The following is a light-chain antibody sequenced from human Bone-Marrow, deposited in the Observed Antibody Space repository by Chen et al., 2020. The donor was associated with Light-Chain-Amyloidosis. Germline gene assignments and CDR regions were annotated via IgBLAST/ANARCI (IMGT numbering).Light chain of an antibody. J-gene: IGLJ3*02. V-gene: IGLV3-21*02. Sequence: SYVLTQPPSVSVAPGQTARITCGGNNIGCKSVHWYQQKPGQAPILVVYDDSGRPSGIPKRFSGADSGNTATLPISRVEAGDEDDYYCQVWDSGSDGGVFGGGTKLTVL. CDR1: NIGCKS. CDR2: DDS. CDR3: QVWDSGSDGGV.